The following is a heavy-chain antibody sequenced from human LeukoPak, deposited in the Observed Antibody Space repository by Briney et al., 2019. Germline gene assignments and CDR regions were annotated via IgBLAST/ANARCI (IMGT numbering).Heavy chain of an antibody. D-gene: IGHD3-16*01. CDR1: GYSFTTYW. CDR2: IYPGDSDT. J-gene: IGHJ4*02. Sequence: GESLKISCKGSGYSFTTYWMGWVRQMPGKGLEWMGIIYPGDSDTRYSPSFQGLVTISADKSINTAYLQWSSLKASDTAMYYCARLSEAKLRGYFDYWGQGTLVTVSS. V-gene: IGHV5-51*01. CDR3: ARLSEAKLRGYFDY.